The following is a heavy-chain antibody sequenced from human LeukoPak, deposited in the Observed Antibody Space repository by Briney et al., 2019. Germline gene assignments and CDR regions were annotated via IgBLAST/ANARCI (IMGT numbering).Heavy chain of an antibody. V-gene: IGHV5-10-1*04. D-gene: IGHD3-10*01. Sequence: GESLKISCKASGYGFASYWISWVRQMPDKGLEWMGRIDPTDSYTSYSPSFQGQVTISADKSISTAYLQWSSLKASDTAIYYCARLPLYGSGTFDYWGQGTLVTVSS. CDR3: ARLPLYGSGTFDY. CDR1: GYGFASYW. J-gene: IGHJ4*02. CDR2: IDPTDSYT.